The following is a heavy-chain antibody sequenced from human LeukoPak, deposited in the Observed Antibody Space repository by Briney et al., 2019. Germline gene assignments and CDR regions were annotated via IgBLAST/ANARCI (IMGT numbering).Heavy chain of an antibody. J-gene: IGHJ4*02. V-gene: IGHV4-39*01. CDR3: AGGPIAVAGTTFDY. Sequence: SETLSLTCTVSGGSIFSSTYYWGWIRQPPGKGLEWIGSIYYSGNTYYNPSLKSRVTISVDSSKNQFSLKLSSVTAADTAVYYCAGGPIAVAGTTFDYWGQGTLVTVSS. D-gene: IGHD6-19*01. CDR1: GGSIFSSTYY. CDR2: IYYSGNT.